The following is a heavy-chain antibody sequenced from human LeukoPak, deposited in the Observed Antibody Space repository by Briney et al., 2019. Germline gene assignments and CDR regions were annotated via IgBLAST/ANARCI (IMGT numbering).Heavy chain of an antibody. Sequence: ASVKVSCKASGGTFSSYAIGWVRQAPGQGLEWMGGIIPIFGTANYAQKFQGRVTMTEDTSTDTAYMELSSLRSEDTAVYYCATFKASSNILTGSIPTDYWGQGTLVTVSS. CDR2: IIPIFGTA. CDR3: ATFKASSNILTGSIPTDY. D-gene: IGHD3-9*01. V-gene: IGHV1-69*06. CDR1: GGTFSSYA. J-gene: IGHJ4*02.